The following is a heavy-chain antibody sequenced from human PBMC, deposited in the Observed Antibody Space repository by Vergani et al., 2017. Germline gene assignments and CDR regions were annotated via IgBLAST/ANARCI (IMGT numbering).Heavy chain of an antibody. CDR2: IYYSGST. CDR3: AREVVGDIVATGVDY. D-gene: IGHD5-12*01. Sequence: QVQLQESGPGLVTPSETLSLTCTVSGGSISSSSYYWGWIRQPPGKGLEWIGSIYYSGSTYYNPSLKSRVTITVDTSKNQFSLKLSSVTAADTAVYYCAREVVGDIVATGVDYWGQGTLVTVSS. J-gene: IGHJ4*02. V-gene: IGHV4-39*07. CDR1: GGSISSSSYY.